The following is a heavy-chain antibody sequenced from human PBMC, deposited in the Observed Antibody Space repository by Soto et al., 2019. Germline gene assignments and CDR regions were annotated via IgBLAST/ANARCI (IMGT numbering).Heavy chain of an antibody. V-gene: IGHV5-51*01. CDR1: GYSFTCYW. CDR2: IYPGDSDT. CDR3: ASQQQLVLTNDYYYYYGMDV. D-gene: IGHD6-13*01. J-gene: IGHJ6*02. Sequence: LGESLKISCKGSGYSFTCYWIGWVRQMPGKGLEWMGIIYPGDSDTRYSPSFQGQVTISADKSISTAYLQWSSLKASDTAMYYCASQQQLVLTNDYYYYYGMDVWGQGTTVTVSS.